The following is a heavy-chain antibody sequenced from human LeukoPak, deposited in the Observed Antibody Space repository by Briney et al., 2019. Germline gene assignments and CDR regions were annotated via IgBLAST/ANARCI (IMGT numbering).Heavy chain of an antibody. Sequence: GGSLRLSCAASGLTVSGNYMSWVRQVPGKGLVWVSRINSDGRSTSFADSVKGRFTISRDNAKNTLYLQMNSLRTEDTAVYYCATDVPAVTIFGYWGQGTLVTVSS. J-gene: IGHJ4*02. CDR1: GLTVSGNY. CDR2: INSDGRST. V-gene: IGHV3-74*01. D-gene: IGHD2-2*01. CDR3: ATDVPAVTIFGY.